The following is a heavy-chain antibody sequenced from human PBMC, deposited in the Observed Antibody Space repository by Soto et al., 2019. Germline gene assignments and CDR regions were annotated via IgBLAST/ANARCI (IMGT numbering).Heavy chain of an antibody. CDR3: VRDYFGPGLY. Sequence: PSETLSLTCTVSGGSISSYYWSWIRQPPGKGLEWIGYIYYSGSTNYNPSLKSRVTISVDNAKNSLFLQMNSLRVEDTAVYYCVRDYFGPGLYWGQGTLVTVSS. J-gene: IGHJ4*01. V-gene: IGHV4-59*08. CDR1: GGSISSYY. D-gene: IGHD3-10*01. CDR2: IYYSGST.